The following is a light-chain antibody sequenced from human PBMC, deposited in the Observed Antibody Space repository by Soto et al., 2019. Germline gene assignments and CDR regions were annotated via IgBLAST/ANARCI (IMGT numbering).Light chain of an antibody. Sequence: QSALTQPASVSGSPGQSITISCTGTSSDVGGYNYVSWYQQHPGKAPKLMIYEVSDRPSGVSNRFSASKSGNTASLTISGLQAEDEADYYCCSYAGSSTPGVFGAGTKVTVL. CDR1: SSDVGGYNY. J-gene: IGLJ1*01. CDR3: CSYAGSSTPGV. V-gene: IGLV2-14*01. CDR2: EVS.